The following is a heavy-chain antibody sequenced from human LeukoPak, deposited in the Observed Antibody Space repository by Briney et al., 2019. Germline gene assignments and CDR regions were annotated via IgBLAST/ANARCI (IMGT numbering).Heavy chain of an antibody. Sequence: GGSLRLSCVVSGFTYSSYSMNWVRQAPGKGLEWVSYISSSSSTIYYADSVKGRFTISRDNAKNSLNLQMNSLRDEDTAVYYCAREFDYWGQGTLVTVSS. V-gene: IGHV3-48*02. CDR3: AREFDY. CDR2: ISSSSSTI. J-gene: IGHJ4*02. CDR1: GFTYSSYS.